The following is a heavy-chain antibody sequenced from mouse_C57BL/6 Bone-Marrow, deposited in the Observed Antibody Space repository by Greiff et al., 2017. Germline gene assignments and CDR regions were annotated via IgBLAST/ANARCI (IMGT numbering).Heavy chain of an antibody. CDR1: GISITTGNYR. J-gene: IGHJ4*01. Sequence: EVQLVESGPGLVKPSQTVFLTCTVTGISITTGNYRWSWIRQFPGNKLEWIGYIYYSGTMTYNPSLTSRTTITRDNPKNQFFLEMNPLTAEDTATYYCARYDGYSYAMDYWGQGTSVTVSS. CDR2: IYYSGTM. CDR3: ARYDGYSYAMDY. D-gene: IGHD2-3*01. V-gene: IGHV3-5*01.